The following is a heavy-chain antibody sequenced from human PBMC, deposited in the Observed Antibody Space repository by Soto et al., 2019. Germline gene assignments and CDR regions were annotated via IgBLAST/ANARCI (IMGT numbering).Heavy chain of an antibody. Sequence: GGSLRLSCAASGFTFSSYGMHWVRQAPGKGLEWVAVIWYDGSNKYYADSVKGRFTISRDNSKNTLYLQMNSLRAEDTAVYYCARDFFVNPHRVFDYWAQGPLVTVSS. CDR2: IWYDGSNK. V-gene: IGHV3-33*01. CDR1: GFTFSSYG. D-gene: IGHD3-3*01. J-gene: IGHJ4*02. CDR3: ARDFFVNPHRVFDY.